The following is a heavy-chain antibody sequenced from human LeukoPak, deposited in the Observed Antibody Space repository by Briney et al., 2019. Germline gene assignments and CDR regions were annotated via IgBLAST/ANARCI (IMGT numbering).Heavy chain of an antibody. Sequence: GGSLRLSCAASGFTFSSYWMHWVRQPPGKGPVWVSRINTDGSTSSYADSVKGRFTISRDNARNSLYLQMNSLRAEDTAAYYCARGGSVSGYYTTYWGQGTLVTVSS. CDR2: INTDGSTS. J-gene: IGHJ4*02. CDR1: GFTFSSYW. D-gene: IGHD3-22*01. V-gene: IGHV3-74*01. CDR3: ARGGSVSGYYTTY.